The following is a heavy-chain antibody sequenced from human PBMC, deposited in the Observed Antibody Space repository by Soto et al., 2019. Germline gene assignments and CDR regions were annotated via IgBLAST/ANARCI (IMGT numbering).Heavy chain of an antibody. V-gene: IGHV4-39*01. Sequence: QLQLQESGPGLVKPSETLSLTCTVSGGSITSSRYYWGWIRQSPGKGLEWIGSIYYIGTTYYSPSLHSRVTIPVDTSKNHFSLKLSSVTAADTAVYYCARHLDSAAYLFDYWGQGALVTVSS. CDR3: ARHLDSAAYLFDY. CDR2: IYYIGTT. D-gene: IGHD1-26*01. J-gene: IGHJ4*02. CDR1: GGSITSSRYY.